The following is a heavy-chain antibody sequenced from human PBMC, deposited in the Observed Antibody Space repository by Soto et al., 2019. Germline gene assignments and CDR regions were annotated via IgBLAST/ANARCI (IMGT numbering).Heavy chain of an antibody. Sequence: QVQLVESGGGVVQPGRSLRLSCAASGFTFSSYGMHWVRQAPGKGLQWVAVIWYDGSNKYYADSVKGRFTISRDNSKNTLYLQMNSLRAEDTAVYYCERDLRLARPGADCYYYGMDVWGQGTTVTVSS. CDR1: GFTFSSYG. CDR3: ERDLRLARPGADCYYYGMDV. V-gene: IGHV3-33*01. D-gene: IGHD6-6*01. J-gene: IGHJ6*02. CDR2: IWYDGSNK.